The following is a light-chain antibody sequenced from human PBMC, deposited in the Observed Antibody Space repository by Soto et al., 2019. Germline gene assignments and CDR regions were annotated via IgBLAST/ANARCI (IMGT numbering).Light chain of an antibody. V-gene: IGKV1-5*01. CDR2: DAS. J-gene: IGKJ5*01. CDR1: QNIRSR. CDR3: QQSYRTPIT. Sequence: DIQMPQSPSTLSASVVARVTITCLASQNIRSRLAWFQQKPGKAPKLLIYDASSLESGVPQRFSGSGSGTEFTLTISSLQPEDFATYYCQQSYRTPITFGQGTRLEIK.